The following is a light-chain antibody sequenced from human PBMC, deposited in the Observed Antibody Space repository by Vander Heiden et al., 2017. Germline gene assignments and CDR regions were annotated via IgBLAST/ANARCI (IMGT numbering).Light chain of an antibody. V-gene: IGKV1-16*02. CDR2: AAS. Sequence: DFHLPHSPSSLSASLGDRVTITCRASQDISDFLGWFQQKPGKAPRSMIYAASRLHSGVPAKFSGSGSGTDFTLTISSLKPEDFATYYCQQYKSYPFTFGPRTKVEIK. CDR3: QQYKSYPFT. J-gene: IGKJ3*01. CDR1: QDISDF.